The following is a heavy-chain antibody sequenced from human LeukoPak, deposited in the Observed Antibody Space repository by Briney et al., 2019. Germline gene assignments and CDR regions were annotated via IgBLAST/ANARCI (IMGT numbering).Heavy chain of an antibody. CDR2: ISGSGGST. V-gene: IGHV3-23*01. CDR1: GFTFSSYA. D-gene: IGHD2-15*01. J-gene: IGHJ4*02. CDR3: AKSVRGSTYYFDY. Sequence: PGGSLRLSCAASGFTFSSYAMSWVRQASGKGLEWVSAISGSGGSTYYADSVKGRFTISRDNSKNTLYLQMNSLRAEDTAVYYCAKSVRGSTYYFDYWGQGTLVTVSS.